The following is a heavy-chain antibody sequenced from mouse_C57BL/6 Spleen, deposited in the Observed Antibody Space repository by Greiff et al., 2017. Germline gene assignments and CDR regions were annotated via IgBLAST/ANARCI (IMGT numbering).Heavy chain of an antibody. CDR3: ASNLAWFAY. CDR1: GYTFTDYY. Sequence: VQLQQSGPELVKPGASVKISCKASGYTFTDYYMNWVKQSHGKSLEWIGDINPNNGGTSYNQKFKGKATLTVDKSSSTAYMELRSLTSEDSAVYYCASNLAWFAYWGQGTLVTVSA. D-gene: IGHD1-3*01. J-gene: IGHJ3*01. CDR2: INPNNGGT. V-gene: IGHV1-26*01.